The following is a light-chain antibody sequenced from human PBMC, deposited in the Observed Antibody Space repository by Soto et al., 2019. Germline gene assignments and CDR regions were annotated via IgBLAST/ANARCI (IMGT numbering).Light chain of an antibody. V-gene: IGKV1-5*03. Sequence: DIQMTQSPSTLSGSVGDRVTITCRASQTISSWLAWYQQKPGKAPKLLIYKASTLKSGVPSRFSGSGSGTEFTLTSSSLQPEDFATYYCQQSYSTPITFGQGTRLEIK. CDR1: QTISSW. CDR3: QQSYSTPIT. J-gene: IGKJ5*01. CDR2: KAS.